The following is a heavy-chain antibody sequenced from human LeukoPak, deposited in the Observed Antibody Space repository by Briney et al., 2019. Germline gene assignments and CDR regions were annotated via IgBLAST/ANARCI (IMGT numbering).Heavy chain of an antibody. CDR2: ISYDGSNK. J-gene: IGHJ2*01. CDR3: AKVTTWYSDL. Sequence: GRSLRLSCAASGFTFSSYAMHWVRQAPGKGLERVAVISYDGSNKYYADSVKGRFTISRDNSKNTLYLQMNSLRTEDTAVYYCAKVTTWYSDLWGRGTLVTISS. D-gene: IGHD1-14*01. CDR1: GFTFSSYA. V-gene: IGHV3-30*04.